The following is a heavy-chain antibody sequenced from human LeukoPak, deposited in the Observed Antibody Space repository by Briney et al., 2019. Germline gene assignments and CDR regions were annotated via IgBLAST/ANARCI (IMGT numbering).Heavy chain of an antibody. J-gene: IGHJ4*02. CDR3: TTGEYYFDY. D-gene: IGHD2/OR15-2a*01. CDR1: GFTFSSYA. V-gene: IGHV3-23*01. CDR2: ISGSGGST. Sequence: PGGSLRLSCAASGFTFSSYAMSWVRQAPGKGLEWVSTISGSGGSTFYADSVKGRFTISRDTSKNTLYLQMNSLKTEDTAVYYCTTGEYYFDYWGQGTLVTVSS.